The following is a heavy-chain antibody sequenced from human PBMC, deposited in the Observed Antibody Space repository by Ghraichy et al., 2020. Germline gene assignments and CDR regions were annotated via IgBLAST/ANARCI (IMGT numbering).Heavy chain of an antibody. J-gene: IGHJ4*02. Sequence: GGSLRLSCEASGFTLSMYGMSWVRQAPGKGLGWVAKIKQEEREKYYVDSVKGRLTISRNNAKTSLYLQMNSLRAEDTAVYHCASVACSGGSCYPPHYFDFWGQGTLVTVSS. CDR2: IKQEEREK. V-gene: IGHV3-7*01. CDR1: GFTLSMYG. CDR3: ASVACSGGSCYPPHYFDF. D-gene: IGHD2-15*01.